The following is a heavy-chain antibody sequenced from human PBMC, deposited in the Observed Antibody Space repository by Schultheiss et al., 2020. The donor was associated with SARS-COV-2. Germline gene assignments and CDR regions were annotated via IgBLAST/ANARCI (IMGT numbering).Heavy chain of an antibody. CDR1: GFTFSSYA. V-gene: IGHV3-23*01. D-gene: IGHD2-15*01. Sequence: GGSLRLSCAASGFTFSSYAMSWVRQAPGKGLEWVSAISGSGGSTYYADSVKGRFTISRDNAKNSLYLQMNSLRAEDTAVYYCARDKDIYYYYGMDVWGQGTTVTVSS. CDR3: ARDKDIYYYYGMDV. J-gene: IGHJ6*02. CDR2: ISGSGGST.